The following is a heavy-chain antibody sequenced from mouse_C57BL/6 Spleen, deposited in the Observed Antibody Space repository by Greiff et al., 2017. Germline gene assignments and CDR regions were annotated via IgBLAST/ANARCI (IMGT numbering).Heavy chain of an antibody. D-gene: IGHD1-1*01. J-gene: IGHJ4*01. CDR3: ARHYGSMDY. CDR1: GYTFTDYY. V-gene: IGHV1-19*01. Sequence: EVQLQQSGPVLVKPGASVKMSCKASGYTFTDYYMNWVKQSHGKSLEWIGVINPYNGGTSYNQKFKGNATLTVDKSSSTAYMELNSLTYEDSAVYYCARHYGSMDYWGQGTSVTVSS. CDR2: INPYNGGT.